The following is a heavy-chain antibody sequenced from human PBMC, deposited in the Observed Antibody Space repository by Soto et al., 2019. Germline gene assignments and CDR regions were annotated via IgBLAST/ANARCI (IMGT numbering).Heavy chain of an antibody. D-gene: IGHD2-8*01. V-gene: IGHV1-18*01. CDR1: GYTFTSYG. CDR3: ARDVGYCTNGVCYSWFDP. CDR2: ISAYNGNT. Sequence: ASVKVSCKASGYTFTSYGISWVRQAPGQGLEWMGWISAYNGNTNYAQKLQGRVTMTTDTSTSTAYMELRSLRSDDTAVYYCARDVGYCTNGVCYSWFDPWGQGTLVTVSS. J-gene: IGHJ5*02.